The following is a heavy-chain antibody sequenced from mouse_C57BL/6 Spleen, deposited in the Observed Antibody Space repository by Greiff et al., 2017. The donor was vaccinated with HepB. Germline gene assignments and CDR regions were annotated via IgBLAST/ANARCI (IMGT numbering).Heavy chain of an antibody. V-gene: IGHV14-4*01. Sequence: EVQLQQSGAELVRPGASVKLSCTASGFNIKDDYMHWVKQRPEQGLEWIGWIDPENGDTEYASKFQGKATITADTSSNTAYLQLSSLTSEDTAVYYCIYYCSFPYSFDYWGQGTTLTVSS. J-gene: IGHJ2*01. CDR2: IDPENGDT. CDR1: GFNIKDDY. D-gene: IGHD1-1*01. CDR3: IYYCSFPYSFDY.